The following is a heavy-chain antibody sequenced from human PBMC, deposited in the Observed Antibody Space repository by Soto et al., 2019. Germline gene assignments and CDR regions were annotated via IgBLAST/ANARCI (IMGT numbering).Heavy chain of an antibody. D-gene: IGHD4-17*01. CDR3: ARGRAFADDGVGACDI. V-gene: IGHV3-33*01. J-gene: IGHJ3*02. CDR1: GFTFSSYG. CDR2: IWYDGSNK. Sequence: QVQLVESGGGVVQPGRSLRLSCAASGFTFSSYGMHWVRQAPGKGLEWVAVIWYDGSNKEYADSGKGRFTISRGNSKNTLNLQMNSLRAVDTAAYYCARGRAFADDGVGACDIGGQGTMVAVSS.